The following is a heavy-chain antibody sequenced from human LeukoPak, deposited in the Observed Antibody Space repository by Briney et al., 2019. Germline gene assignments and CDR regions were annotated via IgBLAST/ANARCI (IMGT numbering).Heavy chain of an antibody. CDR1: GGSISSYY. D-gene: IGHD3-22*01. V-gene: IGHV4-59*08. J-gene: IGHJ4*02. CDR3: ARQPSGNYGKSGYYPYYFDS. Sequence: SETLSLTCTVSGGSISSYYWSWVRQPPGKGLEWIGNVFYTGATKYDPSLQSRVTISLDTSQSQFSLRLSSVTAADTAFYYCARQPSGNYGKSGYYPYYFDSWGQGALVTVSS. CDR2: VFYTGAT.